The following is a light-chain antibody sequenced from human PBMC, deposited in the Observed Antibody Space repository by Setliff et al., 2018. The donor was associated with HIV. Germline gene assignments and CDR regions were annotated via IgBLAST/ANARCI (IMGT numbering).Light chain of an antibody. Sequence: QSALTQPASVSGSPGQSITISCTGTSNDNGDNKYVSWYQHHPGKAPKLIIYEVTRRPSGVSNRFSGSKSGNTASLTISGLQAEDEAHYYCCSYGGSNDVVFGGGTQLTVL. CDR3: CSYGGSNDVV. J-gene: IGLJ2*01. CDR2: EVT. CDR1: SNDNGDNKY. V-gene: IGLV2-23*02.